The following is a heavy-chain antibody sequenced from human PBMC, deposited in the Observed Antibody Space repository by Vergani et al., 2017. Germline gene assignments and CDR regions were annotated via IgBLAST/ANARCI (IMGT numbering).Heavy chain of an antibody. CDR3: AKDFHSGYDLEEGPFDY. Sequence: EVQLLESGGGLVQPGGSLRLSCAASGFTFSSYAMSWVRQAPGKGLEWVSAISGSGGSKYYADSVKGRFTISRDNSKNTLYLQMNSLRAEDTAVYYCAKDFHSGYDLEEGPFDYWGQGTLVTVSS. V-gene: IGHV3-23*01. D-gene: IGHD5-12*01. CDR2: ISGSGGSK. CDR1: GFTFSSYA. J-gene: IGHJ4*02.